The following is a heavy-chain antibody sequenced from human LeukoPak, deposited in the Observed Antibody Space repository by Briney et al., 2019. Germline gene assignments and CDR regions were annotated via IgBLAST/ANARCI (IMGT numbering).Heavy chain of an antibody. Sequence: SETLSLTCAVYGGSFSGYYRSWIRQPPGKGLEWIGEINHSGSTNYNPSLKSRVTISVDTSKNQFSLKLSSVTAADTAVYYCARGWSYSAFDYWGQGTLVTVSS. J-gene: IGHJ4*02. CDR1: GGSFSGYY. CDR2: INHSGST. D-gene: IGHD3-10*01. V-gene: IGHV4-34*01. CDR3: ARGWSYSAFDY.